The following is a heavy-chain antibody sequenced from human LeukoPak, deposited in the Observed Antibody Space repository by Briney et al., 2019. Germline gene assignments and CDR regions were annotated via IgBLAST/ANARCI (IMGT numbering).Heavy chain of an antibody. J-gene: IGHJ4*02. D-gene: IGHD1-14*01. CDR2: INQDGSEK. CDR1: GFTSNDSW. Sequence: GGSLRLSCAASGFTSNDSWMSWVRQAPGKGLEWVANINQDGSEKYYVDSVKGRFTISRDNAKNSLHLQMNSLTAEDTAVYYCARAVPGLDYWGQGILVTVSS. V-gene: IGHV3-7*04. CDR3: ARAVPGLDY.